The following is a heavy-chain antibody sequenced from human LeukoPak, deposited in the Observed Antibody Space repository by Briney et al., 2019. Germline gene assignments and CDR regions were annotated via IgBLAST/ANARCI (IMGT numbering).Heavy chain of an antibody. J-gene: IGHJ4*02. CDR3: AKDPGVGAIVYYFDY. CDR2: ISYDGSNK. D-gene: IGHD1-26*01. CDR1: GFTFSSYG. Sequence: PGGSLSLSCAASGFTFSSYGMHWVRQAPGKGLEWVAVISYDGSNKYYADSVKGRFTISRDNSKNTLYLQMNSLRAEDTAVYYCAKDPGVGAIVYYFDYWGQGTLVTVSS. V-gene: IGHV3-30*18.